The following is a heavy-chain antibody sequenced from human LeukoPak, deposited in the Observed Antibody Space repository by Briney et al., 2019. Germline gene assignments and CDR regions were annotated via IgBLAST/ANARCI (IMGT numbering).Heavy chain of an antibody. J-gene: IGHJ3*02. Sequence: ASVKVSCKASGYTFTGYYMHWVRQAPGQGLEWMGWINPNSGGTNHAQKFQGRVTMTRDTSISTAYMELSRLRSDDTAVYYCARGDSSGYYRKGPFDIWGQGTMVTVSS. V-gene: IGHV1-2*02. CDR2: INPNSGGT. D-gene: IGHD3-22*01. CDR3: ARGDSSGYYRKGPFDI. CDR1: GYTFTGYY.